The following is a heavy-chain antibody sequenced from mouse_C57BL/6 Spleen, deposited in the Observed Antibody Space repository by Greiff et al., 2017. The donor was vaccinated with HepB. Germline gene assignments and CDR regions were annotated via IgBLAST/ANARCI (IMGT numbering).Heavy chain of an antibody. D-gene: IGHD1-1*01. CDR1: GYAFSSSW. CDR2: IYPGDGDT. V-gene: IGHV1-82*01. J-gene: IGHJ3*01. CDR3: ARDTTVVEGFAY. Sequence: VQLVESGPELVKPGASVKISCKASGYAFSSSWMNWVKQRPGKGLEWIGRIYPGDGDTNYNGKFKGKATLTADKSSSTAYMQLRSLTSEDSAVYFCARDTTVVEGFAYWGQGTLVTVSA.